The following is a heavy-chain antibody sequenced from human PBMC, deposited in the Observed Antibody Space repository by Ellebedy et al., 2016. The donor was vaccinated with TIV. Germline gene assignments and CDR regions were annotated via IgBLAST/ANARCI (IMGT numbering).Heavy chain of an antibody. Sequence: AASVKVSCKASGYSFTDYYMHWVRQAPGQGLEWMGWIDPKNGGTDYAQKTQDRVTMTRDTFISTVYMELSGLRSDDTAVYYCATLGYYYYGMDVWGQGTTVIVS. V-gene: IGHV1-2*02. CDR2: IDPKNGGT. J-gene: IGHJ6*02. CDR3: ATLGYYYYGMDV. CDR1: GYSFTDYY.